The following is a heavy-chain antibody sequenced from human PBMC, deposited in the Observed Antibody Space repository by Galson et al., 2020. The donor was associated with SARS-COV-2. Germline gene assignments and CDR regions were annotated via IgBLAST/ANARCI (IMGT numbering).Heavy chain of an antibody. J-gene: IGHJ4*02. D-gene: IGHD6-19*01. V-gene: IGHV4-59*01. CDR2: IYYIGGT. CDR3: ATSFSSGWYALDY. CDR1: GGSIRSYY. Sequence: EISETLSLTCTVSGGSIRSYYWSWIRQSPGKGLEWIGYIYYIGGTEYSPSLKSRVTISVDTSKNQFSLKLSSVTAADTAVYYCATSFSSGWYALDYWGQGTLVTVSS.